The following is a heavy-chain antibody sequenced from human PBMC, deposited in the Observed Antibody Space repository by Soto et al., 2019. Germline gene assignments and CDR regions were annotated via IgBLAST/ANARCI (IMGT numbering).Heavy chain of an antibody. Sequence: GGSLRLSCAASGFTASGFTFSRDAMNWVRQAPGKGLEWISSIGGSGRSTYYADSVKGRFTISRDNSKNTLYLQMNSLKDEDTAVYYCARDPTTGTSPFDYWGQGTLVTVSS. J-gene: IGHJ4*02. CDR1: GFTFSRDA. CDR2: IGGSGRST. CDR3: ARDPTTGTSPFDY. D-gene: IGHD1-1*01. V-gene: IGHV3-23*01.